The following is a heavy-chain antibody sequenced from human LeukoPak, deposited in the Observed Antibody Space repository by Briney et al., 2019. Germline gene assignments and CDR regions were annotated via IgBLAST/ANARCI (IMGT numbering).Heavy chain of an antibody. J-gene: IGHJ3*02. V-gene: IGHV4-59*01. CDR2: IYYSGST. D-gene: IGHD2-2*01. Sequence: SETLSLTCAVYGGSFSGYYWSWIRQPPGKGLEWIGYIYYSGSTNYNPSLKSRVTISVDTSKNQFSLKLSSVTAADTAVYYCASSPVCSSTSCPHDAFDIWGQGTMVTVSS. CDR3: ASSPVCSSTSCPHDAFDI. CDR1: GGSFSGYY.